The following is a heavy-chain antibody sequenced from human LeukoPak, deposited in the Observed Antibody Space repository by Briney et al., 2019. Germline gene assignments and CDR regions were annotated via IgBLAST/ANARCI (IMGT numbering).Heavy chain of an antibody. J-gene: IGHJ4*02. V-gene: IGHV4-39*02. CDR1: GASISSTTYY. CDR3: AGDYGGGSIGDY. CDR2: IYYSGGA. D-gene: IGHD3-10*01. Sequence: PSETLSLTCTVSGASISSTTYYWGWIRQPPGKGLEWIGSIYYSGGASYNPSVKSRVVIPVDTSKNQFSLKLRSVTAADTAVYYCAGDYGGGSIGDYWSQGTLVTVSS.